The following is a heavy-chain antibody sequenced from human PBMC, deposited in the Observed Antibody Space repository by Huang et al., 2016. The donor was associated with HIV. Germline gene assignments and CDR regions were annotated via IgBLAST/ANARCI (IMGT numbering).Heavy chain of an antibody. CDR1: GYSFTRQW. V-gene: IGHV5-51*03. CDR3: ARPPTYSDDGGYYIDAFGV. CDR2: IYPGDSDI. Sequence: EVQLVQSGAEMKRPGESLKISYKVSGYSFTRQWIGWVRQMPGKGPEWIGFIYPGDSDIKYSPTFQGQVTISADNSISTAYLQWKSLKVSDTAMYFCARPPTYSDDGGYYIDAFGVWGRGTMVTVS. D-gene: IGHD2-21*02. J-gene: IGHJ3*01.